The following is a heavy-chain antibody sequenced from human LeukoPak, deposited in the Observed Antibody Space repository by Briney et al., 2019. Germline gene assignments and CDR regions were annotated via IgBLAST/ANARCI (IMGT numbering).Heavy chain of an antibody. V-gene: IGHV3-64D*06. Sequence: GGSLRCSCSASGFTFNSYAMHWDGQGQGKGLEYVSAISSNGGSTYYADSVKGRFTISRDNSKNTLYLQMSSLRAEDTAVYYCAAMVQIWGQGTLVTVSS. CDR1: GFTFNSYA. CDR2: ISSNGGST. CDR3: AAMVQI. D-gene: IGHD5-18*01. J-gene: IGHJ4*02.